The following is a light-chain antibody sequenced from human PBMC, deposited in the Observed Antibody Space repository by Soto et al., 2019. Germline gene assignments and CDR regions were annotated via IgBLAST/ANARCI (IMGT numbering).Light chain of an antibody. CDR2: EVS. V-gene: IGLV2-8*01. CDR3: SSYAGSNNWV. CDR1: SSDVGGYNY. Sequence: QSALTQPPSASGSPGQSVTISCTGNSSDVGGYNYVSWYQQHPGKAPKLMIYEVSKRPSGVPDRFSGSKSGNTASLTVSGLQAEDEADYYCSSYAGSNNWVFGGGTKVTVL. J-gene: IGLJ3*02.